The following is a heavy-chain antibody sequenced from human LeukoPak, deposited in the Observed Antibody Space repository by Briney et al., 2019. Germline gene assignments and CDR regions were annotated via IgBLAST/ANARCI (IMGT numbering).Heavy chain of an antibody. Sequence: PGGSLRLSCAASGFTFSSYSMNWVRQAPGKGLEWVSSISNSSSYIYYADSVKGRFTISRDNAKNSLYLQMNSLRADDTAVYYCAREGHEIAVAGDWGQGTLVTVSS. D-gene: IGHD6-19*01. V-gene: IGHV3-21*04. J-gene: IGHJ4*02. CDR1: GFTFSSYS. CDR2: ISNSSSYI. CDR3: AREGHEIAVAGD.